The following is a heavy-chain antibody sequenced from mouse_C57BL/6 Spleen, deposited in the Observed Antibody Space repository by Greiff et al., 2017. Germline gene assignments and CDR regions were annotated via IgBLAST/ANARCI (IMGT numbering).Heavy chain of an antibody. D-gene: IGHD2-1*01. CDR1: GYTFTSYW. V-gene: IGHV1-69*01. J-gene: IGHJ2*01. Sequence: QVQLQQPGAELVMPGASVKLSCKASGYTFTSYWMHWVKQRPGQGLEWIGEIDPSDSYTNYNQKFKGKSTLTVDKSSSTAYMQLSSLTSEDSAVYDCSYGNYGEFDDWGQGTTLTVSS. CDR3: SYGNYGEFDD. CDR2: IDPSDSYT.